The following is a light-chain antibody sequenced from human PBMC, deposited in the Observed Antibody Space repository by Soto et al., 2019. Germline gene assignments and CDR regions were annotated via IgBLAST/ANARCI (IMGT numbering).Light chain of an antibody. Sequence: DIQLTQSPSFLSASVGDRVTITCRASQGISSYLAWYQQKPGKAPKLLIYAASTLQSGVPSRFSGSGSRTEFTLTLSSLQPEDFATYYCQQLNSYPLTFGGGTKVEIK. CDR2: AAS. V-gene: IGKV1-9*01. CDR1: QGISSY. CDR3: QQLNSYPLT. J-gene: IGKJ4*01.